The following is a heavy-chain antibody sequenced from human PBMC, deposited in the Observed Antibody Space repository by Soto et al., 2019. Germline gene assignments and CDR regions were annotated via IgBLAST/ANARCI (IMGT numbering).Heavy chain of an antibody. V-gene: IGHV1-46*01. D-gene: IGHD3-10*01. CDR2: INPRGFFT. CDR3: ARAAGRFGERFWFDP. J-gene: IGHJ5*02. Sequence: QVQLVQSGAEVKKPGASVKVSCTASGYTFTSYNIHWVRQAPGQVLEWVGMINPRGFFTTYAQKFRGRVTITGDTSTSVVDMELTNLRSEDTAVYYCARAAGRFGERFWFDPWGQGTLVSVSS. CDR1: GYTFTSYN.